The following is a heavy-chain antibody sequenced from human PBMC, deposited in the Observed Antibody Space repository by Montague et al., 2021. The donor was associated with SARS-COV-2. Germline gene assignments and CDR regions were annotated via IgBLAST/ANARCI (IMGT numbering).Heavy chain of an antibody. CDR2: INHSGST. CDR3: ASFPSIYYDSSGYHF. V-gene: IGHV4-34*01. D-gene: IGHD3-22*01. J-gene: IGHJ4*02. Sequence: SETLSLTCAVYGESFSGYYWSWIRQPPGKGLEWIGEINHSGSTNYNPSLKSRVTISVDTSKNQFSLKLNSVTAADTAVYYCASFPSIYYDSSGYHFWGQGALVTVSS. CDR1: GESFSGYY.